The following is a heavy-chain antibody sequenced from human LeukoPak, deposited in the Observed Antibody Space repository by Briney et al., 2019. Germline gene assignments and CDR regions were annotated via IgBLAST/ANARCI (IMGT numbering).Heavy chain of an antibody. J-gene: IGHJ4*02. CDR2: IRNKANSYAT. CDR1: GFTFSSYA. CDR3: TRVVVTAIPSKYIDY. V-gene: IGHV3-72*01. Sequence: GGSLRLSRAASGFTFSSYAMHWVRQAPGKGLEWVGRIRNKANSYATEYAASVKGRFTISRDDSKNSLYLQMNSLKTEDTAVYYCTRVVVTAIPSKYIDYWGQGTLVTVSS. D-gene: IGHD2-21*02.